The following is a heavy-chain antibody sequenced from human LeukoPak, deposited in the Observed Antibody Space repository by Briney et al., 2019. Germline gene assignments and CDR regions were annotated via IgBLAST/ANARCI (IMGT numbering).Heavy chain of an antibody. CDR3: ARDLGSSGDY. CDR1: GGSISSYY. Sequence: PSETLSLTCTVSGGSISSYYWSWIRQPPGKGLEWIGYIYYSGSTNYNPSLKSRVTISVDTSKNQFSLKPSSVTAADTAVYYCARDLGSSGDYWGQGTLVTVSS. V-gene: IGHV4-59*01. J-gene: IGHJ4*02. CDR2: IYYSGST. D-gene: IGHD3-10*01.